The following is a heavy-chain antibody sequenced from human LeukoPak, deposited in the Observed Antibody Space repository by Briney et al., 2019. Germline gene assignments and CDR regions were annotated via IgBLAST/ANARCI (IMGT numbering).Heavy chain of an antibody. V-gene: IGHV4-61*01. CDR3: ARDSSGYYNYGMDV. CDR2: IYYSGST. J-gene: IGHJ6*02. CDR1: GGSVSSGSYY. D-gene: IGHD3-22*01. Sequence: SETLSLTCTVSGGSVSSGSYYWSWIRQPPEKGLEWIGYIYYSGSTNYNPSLKSRVTISVDTSKNQFSLKLSSVTAADTAVYYCARDSSGYYNYGMDVWGQGTTVTVSS.